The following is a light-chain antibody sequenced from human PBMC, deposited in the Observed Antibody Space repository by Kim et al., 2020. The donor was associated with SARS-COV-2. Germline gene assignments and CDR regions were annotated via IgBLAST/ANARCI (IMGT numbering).Light chain of an antibody. V-gene: IGLV1-51*01. CDR3: GTWDTSLSVGV. Sequence: GQKLTITCSGRTSNMGSDSVSWYQHLPGTAPKLLIYDNNKRPSGIPDRFSGSKSGTSATLGITGLQTGDEADYYCGTWDTSLSVGVFGGGTQLTVL. CDR2: DNN. CDR1: TSNMGSDS. J-gene: IGLJ2*01.